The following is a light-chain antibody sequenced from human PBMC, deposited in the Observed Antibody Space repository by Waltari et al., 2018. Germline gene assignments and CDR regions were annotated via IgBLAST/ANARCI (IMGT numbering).Light chain of an antibody. V-gene: IGKV1-9*01. CDR1: QDVAGY. CDR2: GTS. CDR3: QQLNIDPVT. Sequence: DIQLTQSPPFLSAFVGDRVTITCRASQDVAGYLAWYQQKPGKAPRLLIYGTSTVHSGVPSRFSGSGSGTEFTRTVSSLQPEDFATYYCQQLNIDPVTFGQGTRLEIK. J-gene: IGKJ5*01.